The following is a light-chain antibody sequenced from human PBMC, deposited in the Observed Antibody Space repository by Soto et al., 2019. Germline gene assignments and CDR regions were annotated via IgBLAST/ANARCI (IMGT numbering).Light chain of an antibody. V-gene: IGKV3-11*01. Sequence: VLTQSPDTLSLSPGERATLSCRASQDVGKFLAWYHQKPGLSPSLVIYEASKRATDIPDRFSGSGSGTAFTLTINRLEPEDVGFYYCQQRNSWTLTFGGGTKVELK. CDR1: QDVGKF. J-gene: IGKJ4*01. CDR2: EAS. CDR3: QQRNSWTLT.